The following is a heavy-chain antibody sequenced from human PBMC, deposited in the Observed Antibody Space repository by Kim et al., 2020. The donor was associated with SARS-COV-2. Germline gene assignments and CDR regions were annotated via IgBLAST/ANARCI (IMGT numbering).Heavy chain of an antibody. CDR2: IYYSGST. CDR1: GGSISSSSYY. V-gene: IGHV4-39*07. D-gene: IGHD6-19*01. J-gene: IGHJ4*02. CDR3: ARARQSFAVAGKG. Sequence: SETLSLTCTVSGGSISSSSYYWGWIRQPPGKGLEWIGSIYYSGSTYYNPSLKSRVTISVDTSKNQFSLKLSSVTAADTAVYYCARARQSFAVAGKGWGQGTLVTVSS.